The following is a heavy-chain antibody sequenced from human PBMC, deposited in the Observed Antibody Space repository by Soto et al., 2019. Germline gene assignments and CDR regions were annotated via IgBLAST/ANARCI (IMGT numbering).Heavy chain of an antibody. J-gene: IGHJ5*02. D-gene: IGHD2-21*01. CDR2: IDTSGNT. CDR3: ASSKYDVVAGSVWFDP. Sequence: PSETLSPTCTVSGGSISRYYVSWIRQSAGQGLEWIGRIDTSGNTNYNPSLKGRVTISVDQSRNHFSLKLNSVTAADTAVYFCASSKYDVVAGSVWFDPWGQGTLVTVSS. V-gene: IGHV4-4*07. CDR1: GGSISRYY.